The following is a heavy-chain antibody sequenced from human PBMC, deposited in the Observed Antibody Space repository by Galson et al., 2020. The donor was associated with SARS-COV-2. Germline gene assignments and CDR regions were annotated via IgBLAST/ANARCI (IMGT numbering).Heavy chain of an antibody. J-gene: IGHJ3*02. CDR2: IYHSGST. D-gene: IGHD2-2*01. CDR3: ARFLTSIDAFDI. CDR1: GGSISSGGYS. Sequence: SLSLTCAVSGGSISSGGYSWSWIRQPPGKGLEWIGYIYHSGSTYYNPSLKSRVTISVDRSKNQFSLKLSSVTAADTAVYYCARFLTSIDAFDIWGQGTMVTVSS. V-gene: IGHV4-30-2*01.